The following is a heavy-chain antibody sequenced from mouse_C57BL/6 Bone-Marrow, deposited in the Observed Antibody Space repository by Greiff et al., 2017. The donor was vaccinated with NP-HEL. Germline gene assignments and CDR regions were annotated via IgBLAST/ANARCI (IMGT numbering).Heavy chain of an antibody. D-gene: IGHD1-1*01. CDR2: IYPGDGDT. CDR3: ARGDYGSSGWFAY. V-gene: IGHV1-80*01. J-gene: IGHJ3*01. Sequence: QVQLQQSGAELVKPGASVKISCKASGYAFSSYWMNWVKQRPGKGLEWIGQIYPGDGDTNYNGKFKGKATLTADKSSSTAYMQLSSLTSEDSSVYVWARGDYGSSGWFAYWGQGTLVTVSA. CDR1: GYAFSSYW.